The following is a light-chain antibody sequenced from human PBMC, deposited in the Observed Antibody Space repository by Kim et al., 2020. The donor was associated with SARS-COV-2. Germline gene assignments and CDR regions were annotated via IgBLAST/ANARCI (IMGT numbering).Light chain of an antibody. J-gene: IGKJ2*01. CDR3: QQSYGTPHT. CDR1: QSVLYNSNNKNY. CDR2: WAS. V-gene: IGKV4-1*01. Sequence: RATINCKSSQSVLYNSNNKNYLAWYQQKPGQPPKLLIYWASTRQSGVPDRFSGSGSGTDFTLTISSLQAEDVAVYYCQQSYGTPHTFGQGTKLEI.